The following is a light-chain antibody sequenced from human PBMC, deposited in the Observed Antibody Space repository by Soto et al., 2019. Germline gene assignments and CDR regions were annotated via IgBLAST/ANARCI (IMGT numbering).Light chain of an antibody. Sequence: EIVMTQPPATLSVSPGERATLSCRASQSVSSNLAWYQQKPGQAPRLLIYGASTRATGIPARFSGSGSGTEFTLTLRSLQSEDFAIYYCQQYNNWASLTFGQGTKLEIK. V-gene: IGKV3-15*01. CDR1: QSVSSN. CDR3: QQYNNWASLT. J-gene: IGKJ2*01. CDR2: GAS.